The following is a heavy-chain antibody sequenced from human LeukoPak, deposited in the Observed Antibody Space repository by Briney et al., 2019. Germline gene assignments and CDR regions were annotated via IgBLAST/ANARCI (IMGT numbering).Heavy chain of an antibody. CDR1: GGSVRSGSYY. Sequence: PSETLSLTCTVSGGSVRSGSYYWSWIRQPPGKGLEWIGEINHSGSTNYNPSLKSRVTISVDTSKNQFSLKLSSVTAADTAVYYCARGLDDSSGPFATYFDYWGQGTLVTVSS. CDR2: INHSGST. J-gene: IGHJ4*02. V-gene: IGHV4-61*01. CDR3: ARGLDDSSGPFATYFDY. D-gene: IGHD3-22*01.